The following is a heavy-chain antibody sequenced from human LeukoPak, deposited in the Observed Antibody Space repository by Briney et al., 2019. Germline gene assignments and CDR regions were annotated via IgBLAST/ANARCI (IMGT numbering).Heavy chain of an antibody. CDR2: IYYSGST. J-gene: IGHJ4*02. V-gene: IGHV4-30-4*08. CDR3: AGLSRYYYDSSGYYYFDY. Sequence: SQTLSLTCTVSGGSISSGDYYWSWIRQPPGKGLEWIGYIYYSGSTYYNPSLKSRVTISVDTSKNQFSLKLSSVTAADTAVYYCAGLSRYYYDSSGYYYFDYWGQGTLVTVSS. CDR1: GGSISSGDYY. D-gene: IGHD3-22*01.